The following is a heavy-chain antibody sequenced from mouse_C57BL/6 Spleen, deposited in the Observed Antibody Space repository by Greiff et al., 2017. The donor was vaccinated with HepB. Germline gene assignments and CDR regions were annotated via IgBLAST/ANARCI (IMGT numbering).Heavy chain of an antibody. CDR2: INPNNGGT. CDR3: ARDWDGYFDV. J-gene: IGHJ1*03. CDR1: GYTFTDYY. Sequence: EVQLQQSGPELVKPGASVKISCKASGYTFTDYYMNWVKQSHGKSLEWIGDINPNNGGTSYNQKFKGKATLTVDTSSSTAYMELRSLTSEDAAVYYCARDWDGYFDVWGTGTTVTVSS. D-gene: IGHD4-1*01. V-gene: IGHV1-26*01.